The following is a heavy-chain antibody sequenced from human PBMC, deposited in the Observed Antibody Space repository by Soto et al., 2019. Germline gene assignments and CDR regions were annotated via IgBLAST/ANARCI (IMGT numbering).Heavy chain of an antibody. J-gene: IGHJ4*02. CDR1: GGSISSYY. Sequence: ETLSLTCTVSGGSISSYYWSWIRQPPGKGLEWIGYIYYSGSTNYNPSLKSRVTISVDTSKNQFSLKLSSVTAADTAVYYCARHGYSYGPFEYWGQGTLVTVSS. CDR3: ARHGYSYGPFEY. D-gene: IGHD5-18*01. V-gene: IGHV4-59*08. CDR2: IYYSGST.